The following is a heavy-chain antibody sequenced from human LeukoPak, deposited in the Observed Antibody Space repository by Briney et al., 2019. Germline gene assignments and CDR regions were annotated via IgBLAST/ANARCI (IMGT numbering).Heavy chain of an antibody. V-gene: IGHV4-38-2*01. CDR2: IYHSGST. D-gene: IGHD2-2*01. J-gene: IGHJ5*02. CDR1: SYSISSGYY. CDR3: ARVYCSSTSCYFLPLNWFDP. Sequence: SETLSLTCAVSSYSISSGYYWGWIRQPPGKGLEWIGSIYHSGSTYYNPSLKSRVTISVDTSKNQFSLKLSSVTAADAAVYHCARVYCSSTSCYFLPLNWFDPWGQGTLVTVSS.